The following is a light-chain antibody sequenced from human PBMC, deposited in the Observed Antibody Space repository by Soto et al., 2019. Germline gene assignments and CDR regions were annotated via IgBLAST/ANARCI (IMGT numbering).Light chain of an antibody. J-gene: IGKJ4*01. CDR1: QVIARY. Sequence: DIQLTQSPSFLSASVGVRVTLTCRASQVIARYLAWYQQKPGQAPKLLIYAASTLQSGVTARFSGSGPGTDFTLTISSHQPEDFATYYCQQLNIYPFTFGGGTKVEIK. CDR2: AAS. V-gene: IGKV1-9*01. CDR3: QQLNIYPFT.